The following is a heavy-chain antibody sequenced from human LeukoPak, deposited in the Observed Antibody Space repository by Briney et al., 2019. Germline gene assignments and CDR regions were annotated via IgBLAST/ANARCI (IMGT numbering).Heavy chain of an antibody. Sequence: ASGKVSCKASGYTFTSYDINWVRQATGQGLEWMGWMNPNSGNTGYAQKFQGRVTMTRNTSISTAYMELSSLRSEDTAVYYCARSTYDYVWGSSEYDYWGQGTLVTVSS. D-gene: IGHD3-16*01. V-gene: IGHV1-8*01. CDR2: MNPNSGNT. CDR3: ARSTYDYVWGSSEYDY. J-gene: IGHJ4*02. CDR1: GYTFTSYD.